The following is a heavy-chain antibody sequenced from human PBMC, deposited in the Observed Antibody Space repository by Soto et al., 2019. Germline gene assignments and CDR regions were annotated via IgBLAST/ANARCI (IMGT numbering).Heavy chain of an antibody. J-gene: IGHJ6*02. Sequence: SVKVSCKASGGTFSSYAISWVRQAPGQGLEWMGGIIPIFGTANYAQKFQGRVTITADESTSTAYVELSSLRSEDTAVYYCASVYSSSQYYYYGMDVWGQGTTVTVSS. CDR3: ASVYSSSQYYYYGMDV. CDR1: GGTFSSYA. V-gene: IGHV1-69*13. CDR2: IIPIFGTA. D-gene: IGHD6-13*01.